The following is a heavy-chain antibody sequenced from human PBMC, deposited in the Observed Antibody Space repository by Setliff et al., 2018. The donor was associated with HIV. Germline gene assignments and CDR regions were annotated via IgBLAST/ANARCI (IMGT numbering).Heavy chain of an antibody. D-gene: IGHD4-4*01. CDR2: LYPGDSDI. J-gene: IGHJ5*02. V-gene: IGHV5-51*01. CDR1: GYTFSMYW. Sequence: GESLKISCQTSGYTFSMYWIGWVRQRPGKGLEWMAILYPGDSDIRYSPSFQGQVTISADKSIGAAYLQWRSLKAWDTGMYFCARAPNSPSYSNVFFVDHWGQGTLVTVSS. CDR3: ARAPNSPSYSNVFFVDH.